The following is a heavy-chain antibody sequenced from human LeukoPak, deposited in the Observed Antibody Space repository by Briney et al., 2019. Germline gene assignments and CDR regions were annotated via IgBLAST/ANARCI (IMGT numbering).Heavy chain of an antibody. D-gene: IGHD3-16*01. CDR2: RCYSGSR. CDR3: VRVRGDFETY. J-gene: IGHJ1*01. Sequence: SETLSPTSRVSAGSLSSYYWTCIRQPPGKGLEWIEYRCYSGSRTYNPSLKSRVTISVDTSKSQFSLKLISVIAADTAIYYCVRVRGDFETYWGQGTLVTVSS. V-gene: IGHV4-59*01. CDR1: AGSLSSYY.